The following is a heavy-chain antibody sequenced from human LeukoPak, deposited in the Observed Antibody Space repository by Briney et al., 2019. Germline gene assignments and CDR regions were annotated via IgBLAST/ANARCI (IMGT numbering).Heavy chain of an antibody. J-gene: IGHJ4*02. CDR2: IYYSGST. Sequence: SETLSLTCAVSGGSISSGGYSWSWIRQPPGKGLEWIGYIYYSGSTNYNPSLKSRVTISVDTSKNQFSPKLSSVTAADTAVYYCARLVYYGSGSYYYFDYWGQGTLVTVSS. D-gene: IGHD3-10*01. V-gene: IGHV4-61*08. CDR3: ARLVYYGSGSYYYFDY. CDR1: GGSISSGGYS.